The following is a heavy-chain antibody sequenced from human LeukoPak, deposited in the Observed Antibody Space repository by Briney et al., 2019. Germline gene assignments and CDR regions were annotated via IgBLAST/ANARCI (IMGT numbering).Heavy chain of an antibody. CDR2: IYHSGTT. J-gene: IGHJ5*02. CDR1: GYSISSGYY. D-gene: IGHD2-21*02. Sequence: SETLSLTCTVSGYSISSGYYWGWIRQPPGKGLEWIGSIYHSGTTYYNPSLKSRVTISVDTSKNQFSLKLRSVTAADTAVYYCARVTARLGWFDPWGQGTLVTVSS. CDR3: ARVTARLGWFDP. V-gene: IGHV4-38-2*02.